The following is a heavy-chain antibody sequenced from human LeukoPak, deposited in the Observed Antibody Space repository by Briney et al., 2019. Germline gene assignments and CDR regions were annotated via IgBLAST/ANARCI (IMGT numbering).Heavy chain of an antibody. CDR3: ATFDGGLDY. Sequence: GGSLRLSCAASGFTFNTYAMTWVRQAPGKGLEWVSAISGSGGSTYYADSVKGRFTISRDNSKNTLYLQMNSLRAEDTAVYYCATFDGGLDYWGQGTLVTVSS. D-gene: IGHD4-23*01. J-gene: IGHJ4*02. V-gene: IGHV3-23*01. CDR2: ISGSGGST. CDR1: GFTFNTYA.